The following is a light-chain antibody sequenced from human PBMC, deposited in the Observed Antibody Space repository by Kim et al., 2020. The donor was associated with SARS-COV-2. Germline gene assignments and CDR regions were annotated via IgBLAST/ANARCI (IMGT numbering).Light chain of an antibody. CDR1: HSNVGDNN. CDR3: ATWDSSLSVGV. V-gene: IGLV1-51*01. Sequence: QSVLTQPPSVSAAPGQKVTISCSGSHSNVGDNNVSWYQQFPGKAPKLLIYDNNKRPSGIPDRFSSSKSGTSATLGITGLRTGDEADYYCATWDSSLSVGVFGGGTQLTVL. J-gene: IGLJ3*02. CDR2: DNN.